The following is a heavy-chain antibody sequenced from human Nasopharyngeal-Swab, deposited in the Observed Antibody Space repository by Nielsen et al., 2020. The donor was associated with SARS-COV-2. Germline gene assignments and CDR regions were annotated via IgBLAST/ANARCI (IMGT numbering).Heavy chain of an antibody. V-gene: IGHV1-69*06. CDR2: IIPIFGTA. D-gene: IGHD3-3*01. Sequence: SVKVSCKASGGTFSSYAISWVRQAPGQGLEWMGGIIPIFGTANYAQKFQGRVTITADKSTSTAYMELSSLRSEDTAVYYCAREGPYDFWSGYPYFDYWGQGTLVTVSS. CDR1: GGTFSSYA. J-gene: IGHJ4*02. CDR3: AREGPYDFWSGYPYFDY.